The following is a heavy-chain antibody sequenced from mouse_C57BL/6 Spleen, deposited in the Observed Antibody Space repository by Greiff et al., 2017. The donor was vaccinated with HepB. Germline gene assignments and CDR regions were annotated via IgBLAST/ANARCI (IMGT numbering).Heavy chain of an antibody. D-gene: IGHD4-1*01. CDR2: IYPGDGDT. CDR3: ARRWDGYFDY. Sequence: VQLQQSGPELVKPGASVKISCKASGYAFSSSWMNWVKQRPGKGLEWIGRIYPGDGDTNYNGKFKGKATLTADKSSSTAYMQLSSLTSEDSAVYFCARRWDGYFDYWGQCTTLTVSS. J-gene: IGHJ2*01. CDR1: GYAFSSSW. V-gene: IGHV1-82*01.